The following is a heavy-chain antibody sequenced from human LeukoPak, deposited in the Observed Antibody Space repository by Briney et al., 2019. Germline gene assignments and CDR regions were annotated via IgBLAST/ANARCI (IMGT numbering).Heavy chain of an antibody. CDR3: ARGCSSTSCPNWYFDL. Sequence: SETLSLTCAVYGGSFSGYYWSWIRQPPGKGLEWIGEINHSGSTNYNPSLKSRVTISVDTSKNQFSLKLSSVTAADTAVYYCARGCSSTSCPNWYFDLWGRGTLVTVSS. CDR2: INHSGST. D-gene: IGHD2-2*01. J-gene: IGHJ2*01. CDR1: GGSFSGYY. V-gene: IGHV4-34*01.